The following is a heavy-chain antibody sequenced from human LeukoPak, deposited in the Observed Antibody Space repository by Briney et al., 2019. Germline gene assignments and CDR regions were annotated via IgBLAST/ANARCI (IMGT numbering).Heavy chain of an antibody. CDR1: GFTFSSYS. D-gene: IGHD3-3*01. CDR3: ARANTPYYDFWSGYRHDAFDI. J-gene: IGHJ3*02. CDR2: ISSSSSTI. V-gene: IGHV3-48*01. Sequence: GGSLRLSCAASGFTFSSYSMNWVRQAPGKGLKWVSYISSSSSTIYYADSVKGRFTISRDNAKNSLYLQMNSLRAEDTAVYYCARANTPYYDFWSGYRHDAFDIWGQGTMVTVSS.